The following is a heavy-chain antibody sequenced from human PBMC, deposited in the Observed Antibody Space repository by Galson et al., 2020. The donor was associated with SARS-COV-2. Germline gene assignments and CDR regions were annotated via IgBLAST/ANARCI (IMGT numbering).Heavy chain of an antibody. CDR3: TTVYGGNDQYFDY. Sequence: GGSLRLSCSASGFTFTNAWMNWVRQAPGKGLKWVGNIKSKTAGGTADYPAPAKGRFTISRDDSTNTLFLQMNSLNTEDTAVYFCTTVYGGNDQYFDYWVHGTLGTVSS. D-gene: IGHD3-10*01. CDR2: IKSKTAGGTA. CDR1: GFTFTNAW. J-gene: IGHJ4*01. V-gene: IGHV3-15*07.